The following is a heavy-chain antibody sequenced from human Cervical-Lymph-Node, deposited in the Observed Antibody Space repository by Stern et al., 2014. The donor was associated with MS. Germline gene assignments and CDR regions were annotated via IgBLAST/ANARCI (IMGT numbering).Heavy chain of an antibody. D-gene: IGHD3-10*01. CDR3: PRAASTTSSYNF. V-gene: IGHV1-69*01. CDR2: TIPIFGTA. Sequence: MQLVESGAEVKKPGSSVKVSCQASGGSFINNVISWVRQAPGQGLEWMGGTIPIFGTALYAQKFRGRVTITADESKRTAYMELSSLKSADTAVYFCPRAASTTSSYNFWGPGTLVTVSS. J-gene: IGHJ4*02. CDR1: GGSFINNV.